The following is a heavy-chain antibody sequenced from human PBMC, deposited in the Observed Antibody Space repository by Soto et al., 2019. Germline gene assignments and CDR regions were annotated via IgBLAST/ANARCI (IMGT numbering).Heavy chain of an antibody. Sequence: EVQQLDSGGGLVQPGGSLRLSCAASGFMISCCVMSWVRQAPGKGLEWVSTIHGDGNYSHYTDSVEGRFTISRDNSRNTLYLQMNSLRGDDTAVYYCAKSRGGGSYTNWSFAVWGRGTLVTVSS. D-gene: IGHD1-26*01. V-gene: IGHV3-23*01. CDR3: AKSRGGGSYTNWSFAV. J-gene: IGHJ2*01. CDR2: IHGDGNYS. CDR1: GFMISCCV.